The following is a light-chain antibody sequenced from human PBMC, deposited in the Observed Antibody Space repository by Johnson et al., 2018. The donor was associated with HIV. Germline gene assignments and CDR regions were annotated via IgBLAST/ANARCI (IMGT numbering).Light chain of an antibody. Sequence: QLVLTQAPSVSAAPGQKVTISCSGSSSNIGNNFVSWYQQLPGTAPKLLIYENNKRPSGIPDRFSGSKSGTSATLGITGLQTGDEADYYCGTWDSSLTASYVFGTGTKVTVL. CDR1: SSNIGNNF. V-gene: IGLV1-51*02. J-gene: IGLJ1*01. CDR2: ENN. CDR3: GTWDSSLTASYV.